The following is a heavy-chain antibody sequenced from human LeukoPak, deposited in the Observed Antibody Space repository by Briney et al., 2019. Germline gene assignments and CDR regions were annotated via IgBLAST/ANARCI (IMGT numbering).Heavy chain of an antibody. D-gene: IGHD6-13*01. J-gene: IGHJ6*03. Sequence: SETLSLTCAVYGGSFSGYYWSWIRQPPGKGLEWIGEINHSGSTNYNPSLKSRVTISVDTSKNQFSLKLSSVTAADTAVYYCARKIAAAGYMDVWGKGTTVTVSS. CDR2: INHSGST. V-gene: IGHV4-34*01. CDR3: ARKIAAAGYMDV. CDR1: GGSFSGYY.